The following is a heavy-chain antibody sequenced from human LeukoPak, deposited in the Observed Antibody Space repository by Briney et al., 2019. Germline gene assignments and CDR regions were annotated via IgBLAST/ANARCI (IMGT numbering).Heavy chain of an antibody. CDR2: ISNDESNK. V-gene: IGHV3-30*18. CDR3: AQGKGLWFGELLGLNYYIDV. D-gene: IGHD3-10*01. J-gene: IGHJ6*03. CDR1: GITFSSYG. Sequence: RGSLRVSCAASGITFSSYGMHWVRQAPGQGLEWVAVISNDESNKYYADSVKGRFTISRDNSKNTLYVQMNSLSAEDTDVYYCAQGKGLWFGELLGLNYYIDVWGKETTVTVSS.